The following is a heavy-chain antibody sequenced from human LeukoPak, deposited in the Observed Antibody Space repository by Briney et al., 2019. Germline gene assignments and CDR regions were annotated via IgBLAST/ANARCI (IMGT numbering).Heavy chain of an antibody. CDR1: GYTFTSYG. CDR2: ISAYNGNT. V-gene: IGHV1-18*01. J-gene: IGHJ4*02. CDR3: ARSGLRYCSSTSCLYFDY. Sequence: GASVKVSCKASGYTFTSYGISWVRQAPGQGLEWMGWISAYNGNTNYAQKLQGRVTMTTDTSTSTAYMELRSLRSDDTAVYYCARSGLRYCSSTSCLYFDYWGQGTLVTVSS. D-gene: IGHD2-2*01.